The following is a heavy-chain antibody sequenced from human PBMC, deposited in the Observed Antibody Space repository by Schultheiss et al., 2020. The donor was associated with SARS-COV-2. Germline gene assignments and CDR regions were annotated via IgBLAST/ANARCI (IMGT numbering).Heavy chain of an antibody. CDR3: AIHSSSWEVFDY. V-gene: IGHV3-23*01. CDR2: ISGSGGST. J-gene: IGHJ4*02. CDR1: GFTFIDYA. Sequence: GGSLRLSCAASGFTFIDYAINWVRQASGKGLQWVSSISGSGGSTYYADAVKGRFTISRDNSKNTLYLQMNSLRAEDTAVYYCAIHSSSWEVFDYWGQGTLVTVSS. D-gene: IGHD6-13*01.